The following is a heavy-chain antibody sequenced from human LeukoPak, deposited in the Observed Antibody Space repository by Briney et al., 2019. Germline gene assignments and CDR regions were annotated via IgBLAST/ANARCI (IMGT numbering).Heavy chain of an antibody. Sequence: PGGSLRLSCAASGFTFSSNWMHWVRQGPGKGLVWVSRINSDGSGTSYADSVKGRFTISRDNAKNTLYLQMNSQRAEDTAVYYCARAGEGLLAYSFDIWGQGTMVTVSS. CDR3: ARAGEGLLAYSFDI. J-gene: IGHJ3*02. D-gene: IGHD1-26*01. CDR1: GFTFSSNW. V-gene: IGHV3-74*01. CDR2: INSDGSGT.